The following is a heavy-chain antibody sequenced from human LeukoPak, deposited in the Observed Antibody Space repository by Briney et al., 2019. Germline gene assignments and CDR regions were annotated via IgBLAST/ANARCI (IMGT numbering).Heavy chain of an antibody. CDR2: ISAYNGNT. V-gene: IGHV1-18*01. CDR1: GYTFTSYG. D-gene: IGHD3-3*01. Sequence: ASVKVSCKASGYTFTSYGISWVRQAPGQGLEWMGWISAYNGNTNYAQKLQGGVTMTTDTSTSTAYMELRSLRSDDTAVYYCARDKVGIGVVIMSGFDPWGQGTLVTVSS. J-gene: IGHJ5*02. CDR3: ARDKVGIGVVIMSGFDP.